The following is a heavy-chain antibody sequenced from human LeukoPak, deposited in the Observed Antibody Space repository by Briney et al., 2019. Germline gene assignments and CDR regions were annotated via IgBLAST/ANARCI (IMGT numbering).Heavy chain of an antibody. Sequence: PGGSLRLSCAASGFTFSRYWMHWVRQAPGKGLVWVSRINSDGSSTSYADSVKGRFTISRDSAKNTLYLQMNSLRAEDTAVYYCARDGPVTSVSGSFDIWGQGTMVTVSS. J-gene: IGHJ3*02. D-gene: IGHD4-17*01. CDR3: ARDGPVTSVSGSFDI. V-gene: IGHV3-74*01. CDR1: GFTFSRYW. CDR2: INSDGSST.